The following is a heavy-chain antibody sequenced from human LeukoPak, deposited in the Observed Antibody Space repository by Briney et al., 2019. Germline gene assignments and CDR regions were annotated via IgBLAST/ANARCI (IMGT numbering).Heavy chain of an antibody. CDR3: ARARIAARPGDY. D-gene: IGHD6-6*01. CDR1: GYTFTSYY. Sequence: ASVKVSCKASGYTFTSYYMHWVRQAPGQGLEWMGIINPSGGSTSYAQKFQGRVTMTTDTSTSTAYMELRSLRSDDTAVYYCARARIAARPGDYWGQGTLVTVSS. CDR2: INPSGGST. V-gene: IGHV1-46*01. J-gene: IGHJ4*02.